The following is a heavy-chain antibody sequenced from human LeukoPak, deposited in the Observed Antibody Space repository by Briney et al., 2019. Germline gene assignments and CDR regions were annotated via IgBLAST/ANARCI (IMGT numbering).Heavy chain of an antibody. D-gene: IGHD6-19*01. CDR2: ISYDGSNK. CDR3: AKESLDQGSGWYFDY. Sequence: GGSLRLSCAASGFTFSSYGMHWVRQAPGKGLEWVAVISYDGSNKYYADSVKGRFTISRGNSKNTLYLQMNSLRAEDTAVYYCAKESLDQGSGWYFDYWGQGTLVTVSS. CDR1: GFTFSSYG. V-gene: IGHV3-30*18. J-gene: IGHJ4*02.